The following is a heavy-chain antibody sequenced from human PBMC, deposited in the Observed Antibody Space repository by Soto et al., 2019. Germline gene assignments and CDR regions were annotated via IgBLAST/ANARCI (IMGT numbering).Heavy chain of an antibody. CDR1: GDTFSCYT. V-gene: IGHV1-69*02. J-gene: IGHJ4*02. CDR2: INPIVSMS. CDR3: AASYGSGYRAFDY. D-gene: IGHD3-10*01. Sequence: QVQLVQSGTEVKKPGSSVKVSCKASGDTFSCYTINWVRQAPGLGLEWVGRINPIVSMSNYAQKFQGRGSMTADKSTSTAYMELRSLRSDDTAMYFCAASYGSGYRAFDYWGQGALVIVSS.